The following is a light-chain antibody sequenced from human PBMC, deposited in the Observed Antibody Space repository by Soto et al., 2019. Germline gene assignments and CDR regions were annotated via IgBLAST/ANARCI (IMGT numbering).Light chain of an antibody. CDR2: EVN. CDR3: TSYAGGNNV. V-gene: IGLV2-8*01. CDR1: SSDVGGYNY. Sequence: QSALTQPPSASGSPGQSVTISCTGTSSDVGGYNYVSWYQQHPGKVPKLMVYEVNKRPSGVPDRFSDSKSGNTASLTVSGLQAEDEADYYCTSYAGGNNVFGTGTKLTVL. J-gene: IGLJ1*01.